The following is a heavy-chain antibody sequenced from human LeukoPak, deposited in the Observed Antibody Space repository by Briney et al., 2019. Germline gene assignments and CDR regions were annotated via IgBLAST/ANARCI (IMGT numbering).Heavy chain of an antibody. Sequence: SETLSLTCTVSGYSISSGYYWSWIRQPAGKGLEWIGRIYTSGSTNYNPSLKSRVTMSVDTSKNQFSLKLSSVTAADTAVYYCARGQGAFDIWGQGTMVTVSS. V-gene: IGHV4-4*07. J-gene: IGHJ3*02. CDR3: ARGQGAFDI. CDR1: GYSISSGYY. CDR2: IYTSGST.